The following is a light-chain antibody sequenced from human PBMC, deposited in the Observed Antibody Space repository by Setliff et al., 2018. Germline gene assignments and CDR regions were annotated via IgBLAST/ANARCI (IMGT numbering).Light chain of an antibody. J-gene: IGLJ1*01. CDR2: YDD. Sequence: QSVLTQPPSVSEAPRQRVTISCSGSSSNIGNNAVNWYQQLPGKAPKLLIYYDDLLPSGVSDRFSGSKSGTSASLAISGLQSEDEADYYCAAWDDRLNGYAFGTGTKVTVL. V-gene: IGLV1-36*01. CDR3: AAWDDRLNGYA. CDR1: SSNIGNNA.